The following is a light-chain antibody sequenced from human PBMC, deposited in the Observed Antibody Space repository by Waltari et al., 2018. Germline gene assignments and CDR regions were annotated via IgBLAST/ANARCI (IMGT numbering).Light chain of an antibody. V-gene: IGLV2-14*01. J-gene: IGLJ2*01. CDR2: EVS. CDR1: SSDVGGHNY. CDR3: SSYTSSSTFVV. Sequence: SALTQPASVSGAPGQSITISCTGTSSDVGGHNYVSWYQQHPGKTPKLMIYEVSNRPSGVSNRFSGSKSGNTAALTISGLQAEDEADYYCSSYTSSSTFVVFGGGTKLTVL.